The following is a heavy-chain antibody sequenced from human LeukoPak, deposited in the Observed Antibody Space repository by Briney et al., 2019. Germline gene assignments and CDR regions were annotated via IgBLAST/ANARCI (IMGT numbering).Heavy chain of an antibody. V-gene: IGHV4-34*01. D-gene: IGHD3-16*02. Sequence: PSETLSLTSAIYGGSFSGYYWSWIRQPPGKGLEWIGEINHSGSTNYNPSLKSRVTISVDTSKNQFSLKLSSVTAADTAVYYCARAGFNVWGSYRYDYWGQGTLVTVSS. CDR1: GGSFSGYY. CDR3: ARAGFNVWGSYRYDY. J-gene: IGHJ4*02. CDR2: INHSGST.